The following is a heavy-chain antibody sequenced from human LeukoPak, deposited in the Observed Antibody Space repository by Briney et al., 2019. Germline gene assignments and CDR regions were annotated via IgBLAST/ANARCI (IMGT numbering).Heavy chain of an antibody. CDR3: ARRVRDDSALNGIDY. J-gene: IGHJ4*02. Sequence: GASVKVSCKASGYTFTSYGISWVRQAPGQGLEWMGWISAYNGNTNYAQKLQGRVTMTTDTSTSTAYMELRSLRSDDTAVYYCARRVRDDSALNGIDYWGQGTPVTVSS. CDR2: ISAYNGNT. V-gene: IGHV1-18*01. D-gene: IGHD3-10*01. CDR1: GYTFTSYG.